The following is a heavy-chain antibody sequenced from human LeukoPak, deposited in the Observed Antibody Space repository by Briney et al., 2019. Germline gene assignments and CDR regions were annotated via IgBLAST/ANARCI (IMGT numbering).Heavy chain of an antibody. CDR3: VSFYETY. D-gene: IGHD2/OR15-2a*01. Sequence: GGSLRLSCAASGNYWMHWVRQVPGKGLVWVSHINSDGSWTSCADSVKGRFTISKDNAKNTVYLQMNSLRAEDPAVYYCVSFYETYWGRGTLVTVSS. CDR1: GNYW. CDR2: INSDGSWT. V-gene: IGHV3-74*01. J-gene: IGHJ4*02.